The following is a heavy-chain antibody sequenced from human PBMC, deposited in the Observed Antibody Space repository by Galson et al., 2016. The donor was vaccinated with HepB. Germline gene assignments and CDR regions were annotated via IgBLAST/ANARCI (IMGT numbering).Heavy chain of an antibody. J-gene: IGHJ6*02. CDR3: ARVSSTWKYYYNDMDV. Sequence: SVKVSCKASGYTFTNYGVSWVRQAPGQGLEWMGWINTYNGNTNYVQKFQGRVTLTRDSSTNTAYMELRSLRPGDTAVYFCARVSSTWKYYYNDMDVWGQGTTVTVSS. D-gene: IGHD6-13*01. CDR2: INTYNGNT. CDR1: GYTFTNYG. V-gene: IGHV1-18*04.